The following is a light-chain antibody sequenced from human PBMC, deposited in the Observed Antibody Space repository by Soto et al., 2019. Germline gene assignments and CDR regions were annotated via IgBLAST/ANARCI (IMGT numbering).Light chain of an antibody. CDR3: HQYDTSPLT. Sequence: EIVLTQSPGTLSLSPGERATLSCRASQSVSSSYLAWYQQKPGQAPRLLIYGASSRATGIPDRFSGSGSGTDFTLTISRLEPEDFAVYYCHQYDTSPLTFGGGTKVDNK. V-gene: IGKV3-20*01. CDR1: QSVSSSY. J-gene: IGKJ4*01. CDR2: GAS.